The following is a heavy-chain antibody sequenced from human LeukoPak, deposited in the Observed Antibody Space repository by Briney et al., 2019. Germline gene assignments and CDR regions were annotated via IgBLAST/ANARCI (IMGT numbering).Heavy chain of an antibody. CDR3: AGDHVGLYYYYYYYMDV. D-gene: IGHD3-10*01. CDR1: GFTFSSYS. V-gene: IGHV3-21*01. J-gene: IGHJ6*03. CDR2: ISSSSSYI. Sequence: GGSLRLSCAASGFTFSSYSMNWVRQAPGKGLEWVSSISSSSSYIYYADSVKGRVAISREKGKNSLYLQMNSLSDEDTAVYYCAGDHVGLYYYYYYYMDVWGKGTTVTVSS.